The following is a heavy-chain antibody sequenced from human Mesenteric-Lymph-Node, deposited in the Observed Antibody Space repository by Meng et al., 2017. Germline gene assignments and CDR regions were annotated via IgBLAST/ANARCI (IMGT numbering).Heavy chain of an antibody. V-gene: IGHV3-23*01. J-gene: IGHJ4*02. CDR2: ISDSGTYT. Sequence: GESLKISCAASGFTFSSYAMNWVRQAPGKGLGWVSAISDSGTYTYYADSVKGRFTISRDKSKNTLYLQMNSLRSEDAAVYYCVRALNYDIGEAFWGQGTLVTVSS. D-gene: IGHD3-9*01. CDR3: VRALNYDIGEAF. CDR1: GFTFSSYA.